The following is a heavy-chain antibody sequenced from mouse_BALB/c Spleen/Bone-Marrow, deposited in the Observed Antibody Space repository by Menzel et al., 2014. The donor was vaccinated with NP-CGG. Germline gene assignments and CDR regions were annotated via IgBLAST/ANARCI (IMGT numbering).Heavy chain of an antibody. CDR1: GYTFTSYY. CDR2: ITPSNGDT. V-gene: IGHV1S81*02. J-gene: IGHJ3*01. CDR3: SREGAY. Sequence: VQLQQSGAELVKPGASVKLSCKASGYTFTSYYMYWVKQRPGQGLEWIGEITPSNGDTNFNEKFESKATLTVDKSSSTAYMQLSSLTSEDSAVYYCSREGAYWGQGTLVTVSA.